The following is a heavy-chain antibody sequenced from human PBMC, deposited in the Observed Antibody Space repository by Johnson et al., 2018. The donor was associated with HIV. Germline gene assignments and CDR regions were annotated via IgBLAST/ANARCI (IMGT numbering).Heavy chain of an antibody. CDR1: GFTFTDYY. CDR2: VNRGNAM. CDR3: ARPAYCSSSSCYDAFDV. V-gene: IGHV3-11*04. Sequence: VQLVESGGGLVKPGGSLRLSCAASGFTFTDYYISWIRQAPGKGLEWISYVNRGNAMYYADSVKGRFAISRDNVKNSIYLKLNSLRTEDTAVDYCARPAYCSSSSCYDAFDVWGQGTMVAVSS. J-gene: IGHJ3*01. D-gene: IGHD2-2*01.